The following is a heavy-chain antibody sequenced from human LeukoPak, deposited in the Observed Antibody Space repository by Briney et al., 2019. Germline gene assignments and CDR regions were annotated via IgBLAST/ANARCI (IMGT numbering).Heavy chain of an antibody. CDR3: AREGDGYNKVLDY. V-gene: IGHV1-69*13. CDR2: IIPIFGTA. D-gene: IGHD5-24*01. J-gene: IGHJ4*02. CDR1: GGTFSSYA. Sequence: SVTVSCKASGGTFSSYAISWVRQAPGQGLEWMGGIIPIFGTANYAQKFQGRVTITADEPTSTAYMELSSLRSEDTAVYYCAREGDGYNKVLDYWGQGTLVTVSS.